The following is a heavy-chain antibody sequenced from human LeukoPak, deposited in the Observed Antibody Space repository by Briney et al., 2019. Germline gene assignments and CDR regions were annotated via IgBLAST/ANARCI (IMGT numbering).Heavy chain of an antibody. CDR3: AIIRLGYCTDTSCYMFDC. D-gene: IGHD2-2*02. J-gene: IGHJ4*02. CDR1: GYSFITYW. Sequence: GESLKISCKGSGYSFITYWIGWVRQMPGKGLEWMGIIYPGDSDTTYSPSFQGQVTISADRSISTAYLQWSSLKASDTAMYYCAIIRLGYCTDTSCYMFDCWGQGTLVTVSS. V-gene: IGHV5-51*01. CDR2: IYPGDSDT.